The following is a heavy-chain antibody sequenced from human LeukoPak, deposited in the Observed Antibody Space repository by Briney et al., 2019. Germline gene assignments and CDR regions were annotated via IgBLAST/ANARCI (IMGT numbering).Heavy chain of an antibody. Sequence: XSGSSXSSGYYWGWIRQPPGKGLEWIGSVFHSGNTYYNPSLKSRVTISVDTSKNQFSVKLSSVTAADTAVYYXXXXXXXXXXXXXXXXQHWGQXTXVTVSS. J-gene: IGHJ1*01. CDR2: VFHSGNT. CDR3: XXXXXXXXXXXXXXXQH. CDR1: GSSXSSGYY. V-gene: IGHV4-38-2*01.